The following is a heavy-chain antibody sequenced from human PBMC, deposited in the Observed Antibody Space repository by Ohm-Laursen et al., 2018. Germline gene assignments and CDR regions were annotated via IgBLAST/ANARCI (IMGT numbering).Heavy chain of an antibody. J-gene: IGHJ4*02. CDR1: GFTFSSYA. V-gene: IGHV3-23*01. CDR2: ISGSGGTT. CDR3: ARSAGQGVIGYFDY. D-gene: IGHD3-16*02. Sequence: SLRLSCSASGFTFSSYAMSWVRRAPGKGLEWVSSISGSGGTTFYADSVKGRFTISRDKPKNTRNLQMNSLRAEDTAVYYCARSAGQGVIGYFDYWGQGTLVTVSS.